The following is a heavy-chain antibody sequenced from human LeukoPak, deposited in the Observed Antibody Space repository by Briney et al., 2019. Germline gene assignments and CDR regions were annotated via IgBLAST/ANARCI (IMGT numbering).Heavy chain of an antibody. CDR1: GFTFSSYW. V-gene: IGHV3-7*01. CDR3: ARVKSGSYLTLDY. CDR2: IKQDGREK. Sequence: GGSLRLSCAASGFTFSSYWMSWVRQAPGKGLEWVANIKQDGREKYYVDSVKGRFTISRDNAKNSLYLQMNSLRAEDTAVYYCARVKSGSYLTLDYWGQGTLVTVSS. D-gene: IGHD1-26*01. J-gene: IGHJ4*02.